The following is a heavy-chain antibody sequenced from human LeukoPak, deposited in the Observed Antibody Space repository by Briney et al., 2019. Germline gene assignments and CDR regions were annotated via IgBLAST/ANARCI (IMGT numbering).Heavy chain of an antibody. D-gene: IGHD3/OR15-3a*01. Sequence: QSGGSLRLSCAASGFMFTNCVMTWVRRAPGKGLEWVSGISRTGTDTYYGDSVKGRFTISRDNSKNTLYLQMTSLRAEDTAVYYRAKGDFDFWTGYPDYYYNGLNVWGQGTTVTVSS. V-gene: IGHV3-23*01. CDR2: ISRTGTDT. CDR3: AKGDFDFWTGYPDYYYNGLNV. J-gene: IGHJ6*02. CDR1: GFMFTNCV.